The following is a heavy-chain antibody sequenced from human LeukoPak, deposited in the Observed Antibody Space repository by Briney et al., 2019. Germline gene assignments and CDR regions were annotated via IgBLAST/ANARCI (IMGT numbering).Heavy chain of an antibody. V-gene: IGHV4-59*08. CDR2: IYYSGST. J-gene: IGHJ4*02. Sequence: SETLSLTCTVSGGSISSYYWSWIQQPPGKGLEWIAYIYYSGSTNYNPSLKSRVTISVDTSRNKFSLKLRSVTAADTALYYCARLHTAMLYFDYWGQGTLVTVSP. CDR3: ARLHTAMLYFDY. CDR1: GGSISSYY. D-gene: IGHD5-18*01.